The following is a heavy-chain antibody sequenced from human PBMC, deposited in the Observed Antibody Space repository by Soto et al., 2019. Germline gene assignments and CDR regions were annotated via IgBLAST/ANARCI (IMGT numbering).Heavy chain of an antibody. J-gene: IGHJ6*02. CDR3: ARDDYGDYGEQDYYYYGMDV. Sequence: GGSLRLSCAASGFTFSSYSMNWVRQAPGKGLEWVSSISSSSYIYYADSVKGRFTISRDNAKNSLYLQMNSLRAEDTAVYYCARDDYGDYGEQDYYYYGMDVWGQGTTVTVSS. CDR1: GFTFSSYS. D-gene: IGHD4-17*01. V-gene: IGHV3-21*01. CDR2: ISSSSYI.